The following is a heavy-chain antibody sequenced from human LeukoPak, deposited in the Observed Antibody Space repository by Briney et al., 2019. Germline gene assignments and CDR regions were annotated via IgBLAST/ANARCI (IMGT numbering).Heavy chain of an antibody. Sequence: GGSLRLSCAASGFTFSSYGMHWVRQAPGKGLEWVAFIRYDGSNKYYADSVKGRFTISRDNSKNTLYLQMNSLRAEDTAVYYCAKDACSSTSCYAPIYFDYWGQGTLVTVSS. J-gene: IGHJ4*02. CDR1: GFTFSSYG. V-gene: IGHV3-30*02. CDR2: IRYDGSNK. CDR3: AKDACSSTSCYAPIYFDY. D-gene: IGHD2-2*01.